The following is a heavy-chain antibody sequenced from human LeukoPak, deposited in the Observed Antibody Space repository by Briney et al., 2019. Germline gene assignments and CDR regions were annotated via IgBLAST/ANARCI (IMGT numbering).Heavy chain of an antibody. CDR1: GGSITSTNW. CDR2: ISLTGRT. J-gene: IGHJ4*02. D-gene: IGHD1-26*01. Sequence: SETLSLTCGVSGGSITSTNWWSWVRQPPGQGLEWIGEISLTGRTNYNPSLIGRVIMSLDESRNQLSLTPTSVTAADTAMYYCTRESGPYCPFGYWGQGTLVVVPS. V-gene: IGHV4-4*02. CDR3: TRESGPYCPFGY.